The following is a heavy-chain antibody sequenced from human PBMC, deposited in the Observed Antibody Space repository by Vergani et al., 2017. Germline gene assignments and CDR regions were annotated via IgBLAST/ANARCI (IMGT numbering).Heavy chain of an antibody. D-gene: IGHD3-22*01. CDR2: INPSGGST. CDR1: GYTFTSYY. CDR3: ARDRVSGWGAFDI. Sequence: QVQLVQSGAEVKKPGASVKVSCKASGYTFTSYYMHWVRQAPGQGLEWMGIINPSGGSTSYAQKFQGRVTMTRDTSTSTVYMELSSLRAEDTAVYYCARDRVSGWGAFDIWGQGTMVTVSS. V-gene: IGHV1-46*01. J-gene: IGHJ3*02.